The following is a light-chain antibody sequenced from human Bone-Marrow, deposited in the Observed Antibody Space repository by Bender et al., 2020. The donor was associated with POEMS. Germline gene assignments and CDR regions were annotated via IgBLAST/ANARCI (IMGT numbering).Light chain of an antibody. CDR1: NIVRKT. J-gene: IGLJ3*02. Sequence: SYVLTQPPSVSVAPGLTATISCGGDNIVRKTVHWYQQKPGQAPVLVVYDDSDRPSGVPDRFSGSKSGTSASLAISGLQSEDEADYYCCSSAGRNNFVVFGGGTKLTVL. V-gene: IGLV3-21*02. CDR3: CSSAGRNNFVV. CDR2: DDS.